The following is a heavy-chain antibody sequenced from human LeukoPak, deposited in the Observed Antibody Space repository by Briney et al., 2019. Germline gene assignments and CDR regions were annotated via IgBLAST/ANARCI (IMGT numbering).Heavy chain of an antibody. CDR3: AKGGDRDYYESRGYYY. CDR2: ILDSGGNT. J-gene: IGHJ4*02. Sequence: GGSLRLSCAASGFTFNIYTMSWVRQAPGRGLEWVSTILDSGGNTYYANSVQGRFLVSRDNSKNILYLQMNSLRVGDTAIYYCAKGGDRDYYESRGYYYWGQGALVTVSS. CDR1: GFTFNIYT. D-gene: IGHD3-22*01. V-gene: IGHV3-23*01.